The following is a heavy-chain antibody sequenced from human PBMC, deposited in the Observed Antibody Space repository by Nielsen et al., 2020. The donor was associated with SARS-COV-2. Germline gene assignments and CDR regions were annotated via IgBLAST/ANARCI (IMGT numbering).Heavy chain of an antibody. CDR3: ARGNLYGGRNWFDP. Sequence: SETLSLTCTVSGGSISSGDYYWSWIRQPPGKGLEWIGYIYYSGSTYYNPSLKSRVTISVDTSKNQFSLKLSSVTAADTAVYYCARGNLYGGRNWFDPWGQGTLVTVSS. J-gene: IGHJ5*02. D-gene: IGHD2/OR15-2a*01. CDR1: GGSISSGDYY. CDR2: IYYSGST. V-gene: IGHV4-30-4*01.